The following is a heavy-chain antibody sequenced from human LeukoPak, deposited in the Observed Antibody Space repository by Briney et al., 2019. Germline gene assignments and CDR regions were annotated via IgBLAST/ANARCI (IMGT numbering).Heavy chain of an antibody. CDR2: MSGGGTDS. CDR3: AKGLYHYFGSGSYTLDY. J-gene: IGHJ4*02. Sequence: GGSLRLSCAASGFTFSSYWMSWVRRAPGKGLEWVSAMSGGGTDSHYADSVKGRFTISRDNSKSTLYLQMNSLRAEDTALYFCAKGLYHYFGSGSYTLDYWGQGTQVTVSS. V-gene: IGHV3-23*01. D-gene: IGHD3-10*01. CDR1: GFTFSSYW.